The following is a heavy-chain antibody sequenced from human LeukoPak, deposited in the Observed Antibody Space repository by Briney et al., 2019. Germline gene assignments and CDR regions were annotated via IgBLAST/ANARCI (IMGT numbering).Heavy chain of an antibody. CDR3: ARPVGYYSYFDY. V-gene: IGHV3-30-3*01. Sequence: GGSLRLSCAASRFTVSSYAIHWVRQAPGKGLEWVAVISYDGSNKYYADSVKGRFTISRDNSKNTLYLQMNSLRAEDTAVYYCARPVGYYSYFDYWGQGTLVTVSS. CDR1: RFTVSSYA. CDR2: ISYDGSNK. D-gene: IGHD3-22*01. J-gene: IGHJ4*02.